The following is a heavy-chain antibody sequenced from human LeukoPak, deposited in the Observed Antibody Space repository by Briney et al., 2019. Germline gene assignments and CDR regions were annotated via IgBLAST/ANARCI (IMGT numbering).Heavy chain of an antibody. D-gene: IGHD6-19*01. CDR1: GFTVSSNE. CDR3: ARGESSGHDAFDI. V-gene: IGHV3-38-3*01. CDR2: ISGGST. J-gene: IGHJ3*02. Sequence: GGSLRLSCAASGFTVSSNEMSWVRQAPGKGLEWVSSISGGSTYYADSRKGRFTISRDNSKNTLHLQMNSLRAEDTAVYYCARGESSGHDAFDIWGQGTMVTVSS.